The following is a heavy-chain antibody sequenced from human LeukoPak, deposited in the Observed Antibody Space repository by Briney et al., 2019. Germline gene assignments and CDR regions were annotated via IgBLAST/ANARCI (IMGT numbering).Heavy chain of an antibody. Sequence: SETLSLTCAVYGGSFSGYYWSWIRQPPGKGLEWIGEINHSGSTNYNPSLKSRVTISVDTSKNQFSLKPSSVTAADTAVYYCARGGRRQQLVRRFDPWGQGTLVTVSS. J-gene: IGHJ5*02. CDR1: GGSFSGYY. CDR3: ARGGRRQQLVRRFDP. D-gene: IGHD6-13*01. V-gene: IGHV4-34*01. CDR2: INHSGST.